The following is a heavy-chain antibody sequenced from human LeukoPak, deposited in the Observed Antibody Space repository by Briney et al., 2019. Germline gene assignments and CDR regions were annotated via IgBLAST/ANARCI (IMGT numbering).Heavy chain of an antibody. D-gene: IGHD1-26*01. CDR1: GGSISSSSYY. V-gene: IGHV4-61*05. J-gene: IGHJ4*02. CDR3: ARGGGVVGATTWNY. CDR2: IYYSGST. Sequence: SETLSLTCTVSGGSISSSSYYWGWIRQSPGKGLEWIGYIYYSGSTDYNPSLKSRVTISIDTSKNQFSLKLSSVTAADTAVYYCARGGGVVGATTWNYWGQGSLVTVSS.